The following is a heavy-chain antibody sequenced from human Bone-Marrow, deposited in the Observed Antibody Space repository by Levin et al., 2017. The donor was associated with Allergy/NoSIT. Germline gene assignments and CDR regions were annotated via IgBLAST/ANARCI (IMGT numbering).Heavy chain of an antibody. D-gene: IGHD1-26*01. V-gene: IGHV7-4-1*02. Sequence: ASVKVSCKASGYTFTTYAINWVRQAPGQGLEWMGWINTNIGNPTYAQGFTGRFVFSLDTSVNTAYLQINSLKTDDTAVFYCARSRRATGMDVWGQGTTVTVSS. CDR3: ARSRRATGMDV. CDR1: GYTFTTYA. CDR2: INTNIGNP. J-gene: IGHJ6*02.